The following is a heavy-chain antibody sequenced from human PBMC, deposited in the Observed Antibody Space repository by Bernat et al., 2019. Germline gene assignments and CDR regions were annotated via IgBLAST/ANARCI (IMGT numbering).Heavy chain of an antibody. Sequence: QLQLQESGPGLVKPSETLSLTCTVSGGSISSSSYYWGWIRQPPGKGLEWIGSIYYSGSTYYNPSLKSRVTISVDTSKNQFSLKLSSETAADTAVYYCATLPYDFGGFIYYYYYYMDVWGKGTTVTVSS. CDR3: ATLPYDFGGFIYYYYYYMDV. D-gene: IGHD3-3*01. CDR2: IYYSGST. CDR1: GGSISSSSYY. V-gene: IGHV4-39*01. J-gene: IGHJ6*03.